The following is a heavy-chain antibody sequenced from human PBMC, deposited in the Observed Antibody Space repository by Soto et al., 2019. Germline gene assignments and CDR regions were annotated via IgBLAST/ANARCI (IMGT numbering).Heavy chain of an antibody. J-gene: IGHJ4*02. CDR3: VRRVSGNYDY. D-gene: IGHD1-7*01. CDR2: ISSNGGTT. V-gene: IGHV3-64*01. Sequence: EVQLAESGGGMVQPGGSLRLSCVASGFTFSSYDMHWVRQAPGKGLEYVSSISSNGGTTYYGNSVKGRFTISRDNSKNTLYLRMGSLRAEDMAVYYCVRRVSGNYDYWGQGNRVTVSS. CDR1: GFTFSSYD.